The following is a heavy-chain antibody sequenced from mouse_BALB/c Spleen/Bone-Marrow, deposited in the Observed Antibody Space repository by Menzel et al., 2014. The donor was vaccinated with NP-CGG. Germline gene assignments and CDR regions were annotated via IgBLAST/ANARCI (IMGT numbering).Heavy chain of an antibody. CDR3: AREAYYYENYAMDY. D-gene: IGHD1-1*01. V-gene: IGHV1S41*01. CDR2: IAPGSGST. CDR1: GYTFTSYW. Sequence: DLVKPGASVKLSCKASGYTFTSYWISWIKQRPGQGLEWIGRIAPGSGSTYYNEMFKGKATLTVDTSSSTAYIQLSSLSSEDSADYFCAREAYYYENYAMDYWGQGTSVTVSS. J-gene: IGHJ4*01.